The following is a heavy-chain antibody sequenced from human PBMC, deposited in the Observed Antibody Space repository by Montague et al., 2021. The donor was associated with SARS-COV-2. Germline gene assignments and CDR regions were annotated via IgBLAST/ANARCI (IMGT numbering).Heavy chain of an antibody. D-gene: IGHD5-12*01. CDR1: GFTFSSYA. J-gene: IGHJ4*02. V-gene: IGHV3-30*04. CDR3: ARDDPMPTNDY. Sequence: SLRLSCAASGFTFSSYAMHWVRQAPGKGLEWVAVISYDGGNKYYADSVKGRFTISRDNSKNTLYLQMNSLRAEDTAVYYCARDDPMPTNDYWGQGTLVTVSS. CDR2: ISYDGGNK.